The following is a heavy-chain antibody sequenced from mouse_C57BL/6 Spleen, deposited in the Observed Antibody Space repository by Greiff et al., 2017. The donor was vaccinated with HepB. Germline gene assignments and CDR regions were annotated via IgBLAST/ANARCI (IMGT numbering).Heavy chain of an antibody. CDR2: IYPRDGST. J-gene: IGHJ2*01. Sequence: VQLQQSDAELVKPGASVKISCKVSGYTFTDHTIHWMKQRPEQGLEWIGYIYPRDGSTKYNEKFKGKATLTAEKSSSTAYMQLNSLTSEDSAVYFCARRRAYDYDDFDYWGQGTTLTVSS. CDR1: GYTFTDHT. D-gene: IGHD2-4*01. V-gene: IGHV1-78*01. CDR3: ARRRAYDYDDFDY.